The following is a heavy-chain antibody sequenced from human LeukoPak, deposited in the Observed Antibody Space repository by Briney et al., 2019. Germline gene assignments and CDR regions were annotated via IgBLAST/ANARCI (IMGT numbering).Heavy chain of an antibody. V-gene: IGHV1-69*06. D-gene: IGHD2-15*01. Sequence: ASVKVSCKASGGTFSSYAIGWVRQAPGQGLEWMGGIIPIFGTANYAQKFQGRVTITADKSTSTAYMELSSLRSEDTAVYYCARVSRLQGWFDPWGQGTLVTVSS. CDR3: ARVSRLQGWFDP. CDR2: IIPIFGTA. J-gene: IGHJ5*02. CDR1: GGTFSSYA.